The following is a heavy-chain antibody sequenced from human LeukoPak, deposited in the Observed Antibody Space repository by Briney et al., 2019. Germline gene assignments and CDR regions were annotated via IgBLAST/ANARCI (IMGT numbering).Heavy chain of an antibody. Sequence: ASVKVSCKASGYTFTSYYMHWVRQAPGQGLEWMGIINPSGGSTSYAQKFQGRVTMTRDTSTSTVYMELSSLRSEDTAVYYCARADKKVRCGVAGGGSCYPELRYGGGFDYWGQGTLVTVSS. CDR1: GYTFTSYY. V-gene: IGHV1-46*01. J-gene: IGHJ4*02. CDR3: ARADKKVRCGVAGGGSCYPELRYGGGFDY. CDR2: INPSGGST. D-gene: IGHD2-15*01.